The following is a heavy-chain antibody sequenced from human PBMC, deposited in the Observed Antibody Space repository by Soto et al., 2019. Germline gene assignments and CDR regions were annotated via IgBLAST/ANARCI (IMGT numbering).Heavy chain of an antibody. CDR2: ISYGGSNK. CDR3: AKGNSWSPALVLDI. D-gene: IGHD1-7*01. Sequence: PGGSLRLSCAASGFTFSSYGMHWVRQAPGKGLEWVAVISYGGSNKYYADSVKGRFTISRDNSKNTLYLQMNSLRAEDTAVYYCAKGNSWSPALVLDIWGQGTMVTVSS. V-gene: IGHV3-30*18. J-gene: IGHJ3*02. CDR1: GFTFSSYG.